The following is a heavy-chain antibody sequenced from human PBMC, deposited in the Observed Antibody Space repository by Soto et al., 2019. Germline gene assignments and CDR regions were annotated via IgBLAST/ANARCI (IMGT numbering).Heavy chain of an antibody. CDR1: GGSISRGAYF. CDR2: ISYTAAT. J-gene: IGHJ4*02. D-gene: IGHD2-15*01. CDR3: ARGGPVSVSPAWQLLGYFDY. V-gene: IGHV4-31*03. Sequence: QVHLQASGPGQVRPSQTLSLSCSVSGGSISRGAYFWTWIRQFPGKGLEWIAYISYTAATYYNPSLEIRVTILADTYKNQFSLTLNAVTSADTAVYYCARGGPVSVSPAWQLLGYFDYWGQGTLVTVSS.